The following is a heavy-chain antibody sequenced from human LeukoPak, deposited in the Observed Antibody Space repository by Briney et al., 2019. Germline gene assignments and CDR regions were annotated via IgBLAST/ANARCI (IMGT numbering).Heavy chain of an antibody. V-gene: IGHV3-21*01. Sequence: GGSLRLSCAAPGFTFSSYSMNWVRQAPGKGLEWVSSIICSSGYIYYADSVKGRFTISRDNAKNSLYLQMNSLRAEDTALYYCARLSSQDAFDIWGQGTMVTVSS. CDR3: ARLSSQDAFDI. CDR1: GFTFSSYS. D-gene: IGHD2-2*01. J-gene: IGHJ3*02. CDR2: IICSSGYI.